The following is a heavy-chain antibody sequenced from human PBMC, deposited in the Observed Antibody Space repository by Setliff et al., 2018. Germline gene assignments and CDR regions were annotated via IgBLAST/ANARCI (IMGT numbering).Heavy chain of an antibody. Sequence: PGGSLRLSCAASGFTFSSYWMSWVRQAPGRGLEWVANIKQDGSEKYYVDSVKGRFTISRDNAKNSLYLQMNSLRAEDTAVYYCARDWDGKYSRYWGQGTLVTVSS. V-gene: IGHV3-7*03. J-gene: IGHJ4*02. CDR2: IKQDGSEK. D-gene: IGHD3-9*01. CDR3: ARDWDGKYSRY. CDR1: GFTFSSYW.